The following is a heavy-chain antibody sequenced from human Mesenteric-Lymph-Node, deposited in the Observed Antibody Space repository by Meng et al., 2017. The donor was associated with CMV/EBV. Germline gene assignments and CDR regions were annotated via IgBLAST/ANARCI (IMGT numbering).Heavy chain of an antibody. Sequence: GESLKISCAASGFTFGSYGMHWVRQAPGKGLDWVAYIRYDGNKKQYADFVKDRFIISRDNSKNTLYLQMHSLTAEDTAVYYCARVGHYYYYGMDVWGPGTTVTVSS. J-gene: IGHJ6*02. CDR2: IRYDGNKK. V-gene: IGHV3-30*02. CDR3: ARVGHYYYYGMDV. CDR1: GFTFGSYG.